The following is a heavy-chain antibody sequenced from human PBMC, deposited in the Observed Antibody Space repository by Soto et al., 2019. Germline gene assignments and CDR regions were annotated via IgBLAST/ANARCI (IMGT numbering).Heavy chain of an antibody. CDR2: IYYSGST. D-gene: IGHD6-13*01. V-gene: IGHV4-39*01. CDR1: GGSISSYY. J-gene: IGHJ4*02. Sequence: PSETLSLTCTFSGGSISSYYWGLIRQPPGKGLEWIGSIYYSGSTYYNPSLKSRVTISVDTSKNQFSLKLSSVTAADTAVYYCARSYGSSWYMTFDYWGQGTLVTVS. CDR3: ARSYGSSWYMTFDY.